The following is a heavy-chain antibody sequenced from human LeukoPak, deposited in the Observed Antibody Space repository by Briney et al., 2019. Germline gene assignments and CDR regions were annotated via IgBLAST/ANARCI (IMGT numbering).Heavy chain of an antibody. D-gene: IGHD6-19*01. V-gene: IGHV3-30*18. Sequence: GGSLRLSCAASGFTVSSNYMSWVRQAPGKGLEWVAVISYDGSNKYYADSVKGRFTISRDNSKNTLYLQMNSLRAEDTAVYYCAKDSSGWLDPWGQGTLVTVSS. CDR2: ISYDGSNK. CDR1: GFTVSSNY. J-gene: IGHJ5*02. CDR3: AKDSSGWLDP.